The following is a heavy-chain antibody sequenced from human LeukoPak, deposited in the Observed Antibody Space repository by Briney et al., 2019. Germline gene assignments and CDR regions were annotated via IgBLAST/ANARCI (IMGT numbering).Heavy chain of an antibody. D-gene: IGHD3-22*01. CDR3: ARGHYSSGYYSPFDY. CDR2: IWYDGSNK. J-gene: IGHJ4*02. Sequence: GGSLRLSCAASGFTFSSYGMHWVRQAPGKGLGWVAVIWYDGSNKNYADSVKGRFTISRDNSRNTLYLQINSLRAEDTAVYYCARGHYSSGYYSPFDYWGQGTLVTVSS. CDR1: GFTFSSYG. V-gene: IGHV3-33*01.